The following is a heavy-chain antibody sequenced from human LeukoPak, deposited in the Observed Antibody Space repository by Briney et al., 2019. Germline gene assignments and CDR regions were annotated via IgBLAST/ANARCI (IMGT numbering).Heavy chain of an antibody. CDR2: ISGSGGST. CDR1: GFTFSSYA. D-gene: IGHD3-10*02. CDR3: AKSGLFAVHGSSFDY. J-gene: IGHJ4*02. Sequence: PGGSLRLSCAASGFTFSSYAMSWVRQAPGKGLEWVSAISGSGGSTYYADSVKGRFTISRDNSKNTLYLQMNSLRAEDTAVYYCAKSGLFAVHGSSFDYWGQGTLVTVSS. V-gene: IGHV3-23*01.